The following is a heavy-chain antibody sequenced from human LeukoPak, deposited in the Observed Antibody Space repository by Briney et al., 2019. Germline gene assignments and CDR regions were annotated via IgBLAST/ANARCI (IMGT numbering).Heavy chain of an antibody. Sequence: SETLSLTCTVSGGSISSGGYSWSWIRQHPGQGLEWIGYIYYSGSTYYNPSLKSRVTISVDTSKNQFSLKLSSVTAADTAVYYCARGRGVNDYWGQGTLVTVSS. V-gene: IGHV4-31*03. CDR3: ARGRGVNDY. J-gene: IGHJ4*02. CDR2: IYYSGST. D-gene: IGHD3-10*01. CDR1: GGSISSGGYS.